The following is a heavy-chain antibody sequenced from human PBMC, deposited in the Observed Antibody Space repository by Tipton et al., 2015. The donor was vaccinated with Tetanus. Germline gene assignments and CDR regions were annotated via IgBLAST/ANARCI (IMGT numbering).Heavy chain of an antibody. CDR1: GFTLSRYT. J-gene: IGHJ4*02. CDR3: VRGQQFPQTPYYFDY. D-gene: IGHD6-13*01. CDR2: ISSSSRYI. V-gene: IGHV3-21*01. Sequence: SLRLSCAASGFTLSRYTLNWVRQAPGKGLEWVSSISSSSRYIYYADSVKGRFTISRDNAKNSLYLQMISLGAEDTAVYSFVRGQQFPQTPYYFDYWGQGTLVTVSS.